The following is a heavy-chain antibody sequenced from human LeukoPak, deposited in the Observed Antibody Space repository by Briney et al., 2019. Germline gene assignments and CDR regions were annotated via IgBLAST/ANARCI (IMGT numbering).Heavy chain of an antibody. CDR2: MNPNSGNT. D-gene: IGHD3-16*02. CDR1: GYTFTTYD. Sequence: ASVKVSCKASGYTFTTYDINWVRQATGQGLEWMGWMNPNSGNTGYAQKFQGRVTMTRDMSTTTDYMELSSLRSEDTAVYYCARDNSVGDIAWWFDPWGQGTLVTVSS. V-gene: IGHV1-8*01. J-gene: IGHJ5*02. CDR3: ARDNSVGDIAWWFDP.